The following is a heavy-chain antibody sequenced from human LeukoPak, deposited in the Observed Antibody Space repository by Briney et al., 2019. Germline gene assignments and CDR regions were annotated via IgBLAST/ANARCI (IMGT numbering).Heavy chain of an antibody. V-gene: IGHV3-30*04. D-gene: IGHD4-17*01. CDR2: ISYDGSNK. CDR1: GFTFSSYA. CDR3: ARQSTTVTSSYYYYYYMDV. Sequence: GGSLRLSCAASGFTFSSYAMHWVRQAPGKGLEWVAVISYDGSNKYYADSVKGRFTISRDNAKNSLYLQVNSLRAEDTAVYYCARQSTTVTSSYYYYYYMDVWGKGTTVTVSS. J-gene: IGHJ6*03.